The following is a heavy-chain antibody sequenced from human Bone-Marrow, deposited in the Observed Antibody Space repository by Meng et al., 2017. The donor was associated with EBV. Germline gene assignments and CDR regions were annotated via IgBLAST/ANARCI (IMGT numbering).Heavy chain of an antibody. J-gene: IGHJ5*02. V-gene: IGHV1-46*01. D-gene: IGHD3-10*01. CDR2: INPSGGST. CDR1: GYTFTSYY. CDR3: ARGISPGDYGSGSYYNLYNWFDP. Sequence: QVQLVQSGAEVKKPXASVKVSCXASGYTFTSYYMHWVRQAPGQGLEWMGIINPSGGSTSYAQKFQGRVTMTRDTSTSTVYMELSSLRSEDTAVYYCARGISPGDYGSGSYYNLYNWFDPWGQGTLVTVSS.